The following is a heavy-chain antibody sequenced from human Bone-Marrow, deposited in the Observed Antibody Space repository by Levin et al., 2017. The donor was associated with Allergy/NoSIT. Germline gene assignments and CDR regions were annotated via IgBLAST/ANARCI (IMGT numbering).Heavy chain of an antibody. J-gene: IGHJ4*02. CDR3: VRASDRQMFSLDT. V-gene: IGHV3-30*14. Sequence: GSLRLSCSASGFTFRSFAMHWVRQPPGMGLEWLGMISFDGTSQSYADSVKGRFTISRDNSKSTVYLQMNNVRLEDTALHYCVRASDRQMFSLDTWGQGTLVIVSS. CDR2: ISFDGTSQ. D-gene: IGHD3/OR15-3a*01. CDR1: GFTFRSFA.